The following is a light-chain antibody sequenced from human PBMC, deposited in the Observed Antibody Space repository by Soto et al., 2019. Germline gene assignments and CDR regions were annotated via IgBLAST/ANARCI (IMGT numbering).Light chain of an antibody. Sequence: DIQMTQSPSSLSASIGDIITITCQASGDITQHLHWYHHKSQRAPQLLSYDASNLNTGVPARFSGSRFGTHCIFNISSLEPADAGTYYCQQSVSLLLSFGGGARVESK. CDR3: QQSVSLLLS. J-gene: IGKJ4*01. CDR1: GDITQH. CDR2: DAS. V-gene: IGKV1-33*01.